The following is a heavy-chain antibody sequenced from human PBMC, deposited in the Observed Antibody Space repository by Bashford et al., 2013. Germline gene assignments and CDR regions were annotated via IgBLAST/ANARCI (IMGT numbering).Heavy chain of an antibody. V-gene: IGHV1-69*05. CDR3: ARGPIDSGGYDRWYT. D-gene: IGHD3-22*01. Sequence: SVKVSCKASGGTFSSYAISWVRQAPGQGLEWMGGIIPIFGTANYAQKFQGRVTLTRDTSISTIYMDLSSLTSDDTAVYFCARGPIDSGGYDRWYTWGQGTLVTVSS. CDR1: GGTFSSYA. CDR2: IIPIFGTA. J-gene: IGHJ5*02.